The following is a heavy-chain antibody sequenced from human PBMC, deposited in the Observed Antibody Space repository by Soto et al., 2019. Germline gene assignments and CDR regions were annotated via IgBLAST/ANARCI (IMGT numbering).Heavy chain of an antibody. J-gene: IGHJ5*02. CDR1: GGSISSGGYY. CDR2: IYYSGST. V-gene: IGHV4-31*01. Sequence: QVQLQESGPGLVKPSQTLSLTCTVSGGSISSGGYYWSWIRQHPGKGLEWIGYIYYSGSTYYNPSLQSLVTISVDTSKNQFSLKLRSVTAADTAVYYCARRDYGDYNNWFDPWGQGTLVTVSS. CDR3: ARRDYGDYNNWFDP. D-gene: IGHD4-17*01.